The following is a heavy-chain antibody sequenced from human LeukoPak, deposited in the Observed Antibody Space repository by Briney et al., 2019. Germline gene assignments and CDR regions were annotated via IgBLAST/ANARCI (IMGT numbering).Heavy chain of an antibody. CDR2: INPNSGGT. CDR3: ARRVGYDSSGYYYVSTGSLVY. D-gene: IGHD3-22*01. Sequence: GASVKVSCKASGYTFTGYYMHWVRQAPGQGLEWMGRINPNSGGTNYVQKFQGRVTMTRDTSISTAYMELSRLRSDDTAVYYCARRVGYDSSGYYYVSTGSLVYWGQGTLVTVSS. CDR1: GYTFTGYY. J-gene: IGHJ4*02. V-gene: IGHV1-2*06.